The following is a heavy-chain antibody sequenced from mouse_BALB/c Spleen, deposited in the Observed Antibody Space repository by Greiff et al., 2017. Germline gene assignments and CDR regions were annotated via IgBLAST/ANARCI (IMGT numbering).Heavy chain of an antibody. J-gene: IGHJ2*01. CDR1: GYSITSDYA. Sequence: EVKLMESGPGLVKPSQSLSLTCTVTGYSITSDYAWNWIRQFPGNKLEWMGYISYSGSTSYNPSLKSRISITRDTSKNQFFLQLNSVTTEDTATYYCARWDLYGSSYWGQGTTLTVSS. V-gene: IGHV3-2*02. CDR2: ISYSGST. CDR3: ARWDLYGSSY. D-gene: IGHD1-1*01.